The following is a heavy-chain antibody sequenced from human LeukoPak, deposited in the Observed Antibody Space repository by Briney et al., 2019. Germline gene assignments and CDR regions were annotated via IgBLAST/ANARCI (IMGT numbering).Heavy chain of an antibody. J-gene: IGHJ6*02. D-gene: IGHD3-10*01. CDR2: IIPILGIA. CDR3: ARGRRFGVYYYYYYGMDV. V-gene: IGHV1-69*04. CDR1: GGTFTSYA. Sequence: SVKVSCKASGGTFTSYAISWVRQAPGQGLEWMGRIIPILGIANYAQKFQGRVTITADKSTSTAYMELSSLRSEDTAVYYCARGRRFGVYYYYYYGMDVWGQGTTVTVSS.